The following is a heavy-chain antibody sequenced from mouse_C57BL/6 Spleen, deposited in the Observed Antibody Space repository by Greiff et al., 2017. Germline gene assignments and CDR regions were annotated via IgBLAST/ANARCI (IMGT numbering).Heavy chain of an antibody. J-gene: IGHJ2*01. V-gene: IGHV5-9*01. CDR2: ISGGGGNT. Sequence: EVQLVESGGGLVKPGGSLKLSCAASGFTFSSYTMSWVRQTPEKRLEWVATISGGGGNTYYPDSVKGRFTISRDNAKNTLYLQMSSLRSEDTALYYCARITNYFDDWGQGTTLTVSS. CDR1: GFTFSSYT. D-gene: IGHD1-1*01. CDR3: ARITNYFDD.